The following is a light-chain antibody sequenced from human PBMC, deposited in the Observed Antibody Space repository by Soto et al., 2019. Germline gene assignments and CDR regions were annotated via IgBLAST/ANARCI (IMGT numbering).Light chain of an antibody. CDR1: QSLTYSDGNTY. CDR3: MQGTHWPPYT. Sequence: DVAMTQSPLSLPVTLGQPASISCRSSQSLTYSDGNTYLNWFHLRPGQSPRRLIYKVSNRDSGVPARFSGSGSGTDFTLKISRVEAEDVGVYYCMQGTHWPPYTVGQGTKLEIK. J-gene: IGKJ2*01. CDR2: KVS. V-gene: IGKV2-30*01.